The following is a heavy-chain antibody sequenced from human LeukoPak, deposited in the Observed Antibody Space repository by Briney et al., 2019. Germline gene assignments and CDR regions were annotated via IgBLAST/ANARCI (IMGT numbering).Heavy chain of an antibody. D-gene: IGHD6-13*01. Sequence: GGSLRLSCAVSGFTFSSYWMNWVRQAPGKGLEWVASIKQDGGEKSYVDSVKGRFTISRDNAKNSLYLQMSSLRAENTAVYYCARDGTAAGLYFDLWGQGTLVTVSS. CDR2: IKQDGGEK. CDR1: GFTFSSYW. J-gene: IGHJ4*01. V-gene: IGHV3-7*01. CDR3: ARDGTAAGLYFDL.